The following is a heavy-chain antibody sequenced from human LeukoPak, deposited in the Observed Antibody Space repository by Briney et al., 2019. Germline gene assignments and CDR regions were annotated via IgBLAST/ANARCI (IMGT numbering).Heavy chain of an antibody. D-gene: IGHD6-13*01. CDR2: INHSGST. V-gene: IGHV4-34*01. Sequence: SETLSLTCAVYGGSFSGYYWSWIRQPPGKGLEWIGEINHSGSTNYNPSLKSRVTISVDTSKNQFSLKLSSVTAADTAVYHCARGGAAGYFDYWGQGTLVTVSS. CDR3: ARGGAAGYFDY. CDR1: GGSFSGYY. J-gene: IGHJ4*02.